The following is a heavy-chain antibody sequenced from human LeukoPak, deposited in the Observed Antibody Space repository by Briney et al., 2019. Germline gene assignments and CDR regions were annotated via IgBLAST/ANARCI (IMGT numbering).Heavy chain of an antibody. CDR3: ARRRYGTYEGYYFDY. J-gene: IGHJ4*02. CDR1: GYSISSGYY. Sequence: SSETLSLTCAVSGYSISSGYYWGWIRQPPGKGLEWIGSIYHSGSTYYNPSLKSRVTISVDTSKNQFSLKLSSVTAADTAVYYCARRRYGTYEGYYFDYWGQGTLVTVSS. CDR2: IYHSGST. V-gene: IGHV4-38-2*01. D-gene: IGHD4-17*01.